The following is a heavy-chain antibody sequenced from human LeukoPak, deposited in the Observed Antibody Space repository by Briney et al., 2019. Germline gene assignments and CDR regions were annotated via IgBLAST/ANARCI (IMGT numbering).Heavy chain of an antibody. CDR3: ARAQYYYDSRGYYYNYFDY. CDR2: IYTSGST. D-gene: IGHD3-22*01. Sequence: SETLSLTCSVSGGSISSYYWSWIRQPAGKGLEWIGRIYTSGSTNYNPSLKSRVTMSVDTSKNQFSLKLSSVTAADTAVYYCARAQYYYDSRGYYYNYFDYWGQGTLVTVSS. J-gene: IGHJ4*02. V-gene: IGHV4-4*07. CDR1: GGSISSYY.